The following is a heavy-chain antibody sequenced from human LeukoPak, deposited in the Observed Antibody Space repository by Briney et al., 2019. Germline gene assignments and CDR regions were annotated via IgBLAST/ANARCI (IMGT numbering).Heavy chain of an antibody. J-gene: IGHJ4*02. CDR3: TRGRAYFGS. V-gene: IGHV3-49*04. CDR2: IRNKTYDGTT. CDR1: GFTFGDYA. Sequence: GSLRLSCTTFGFTFGDYAMSWVRQAPGKGLEWVGFIRNKTYDGTTDYAASVKGRFTISRDDSKSIAYLQMNSLRTEDTAVYYCTRGRAYFGSWGQGTLVTVSS.